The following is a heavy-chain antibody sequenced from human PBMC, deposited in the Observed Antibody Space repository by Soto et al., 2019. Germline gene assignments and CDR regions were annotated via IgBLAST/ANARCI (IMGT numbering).Heavy chain of an antibody. CDR1: GYTVTSYD. CDR2: MNPNSGNT. D-gene: IGHD2-15*01. Sequence: ASVKVSCKASGYTVTSYDINWVRQATGQGLEWMGWMNPNSGNTGYAQKFQGRVTMTRNTSISTAYMELSSLRSEDTAVYYCARGYCSGGSCPPLYYYYMDVWGKGTTVTVSS. J-gene: IGHJ6*03. CDR3: ARGYCSGGSCPPLYYYYMDV. V-gene: IGHV1-8*01.